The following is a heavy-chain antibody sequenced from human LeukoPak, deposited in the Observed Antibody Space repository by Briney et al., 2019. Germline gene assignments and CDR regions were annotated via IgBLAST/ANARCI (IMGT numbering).Heavy chain of an antibody. J-gene: IGHJ4*02. Sequence: GASVKVSCKASGYTFTGYYMHWVRQAPGQGLEWMGWINPNSGGTNYAQKFQGRVTMARDTSISTAYMELSRLRSDDTAVCYCARDPGGFGELAPFDYWGQGTLVTVSS. CDR1: GYTFTGYY. D-gene: IGHD3-10*01. CDR3: ARDPGGFGELAPFDY. CDR2: INPNSGGT. V-gene: IGHV1-2*02.